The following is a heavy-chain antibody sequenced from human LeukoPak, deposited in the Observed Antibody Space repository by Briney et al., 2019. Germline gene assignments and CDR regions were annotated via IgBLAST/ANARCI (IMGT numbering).Heavy chain of an antibody. CDR1: GFTFSSYA. V-gene: IGHV3-30*15. Sequence: GSLRLSCAASGFTFSSYAMHWVRQAPGKGLEWVAVISYDGSNKYYADSVKGRFTISRDNSKNTLYLQMSSLRAEDTAVYYCARDGNYYDSSGRPYYFDYWGQGTLVTVSS. CDR2: ISYDGSNK. CDR3: ARDGNYYDSSGRPYYFDY. J-gene: IGHJ4*02. D-gene: IGHD3-22*01.